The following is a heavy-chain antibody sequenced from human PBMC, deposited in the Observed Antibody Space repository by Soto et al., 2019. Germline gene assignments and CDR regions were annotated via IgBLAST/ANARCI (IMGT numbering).Heavy chain of an antibody. CDR1: GGSISSYY. Sequence: PSETLSLTCTVSGGSISSYYWSWIRQPAGKGLEWIGRIYTSGSTNYNPSLKSRVTMSVDTSKNQFSLKLSSVTAADTAVYYCARDGSGSYYRPSSGYYGMDVWGQGTTVTV. D-gene: IGHD3-10*01. CDR3: ARDGSGSYYRPSSGYYGMDV. CDR2: IYTSGST. J-gene: IGHJ6*02. V-gene: IGHV4-4*07.